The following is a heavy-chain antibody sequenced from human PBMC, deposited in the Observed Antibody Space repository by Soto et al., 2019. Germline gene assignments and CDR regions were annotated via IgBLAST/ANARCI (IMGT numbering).Heavy chain of an antibody. V-gene: IGHV3-30-3*01. CDR2: ISYDGSNK. CDR3: ARDHTPNEPSKYSSSADY. D-gene: IGHD6-6*01. CDR1: GFTFSSYA. J-gene: IGHJ4*02. Sequence: QVQLVESGGGVVQPGRSLRLSCAASGFTFSSYAMHWVRQAPGKGLEWVAVISYDGSNKYYADSVKGRFTISRDNSKNTLYLQMNSLRAEDTAVYYCARDHTPNEPSKYSSSADYWGQGTLVTVSS.